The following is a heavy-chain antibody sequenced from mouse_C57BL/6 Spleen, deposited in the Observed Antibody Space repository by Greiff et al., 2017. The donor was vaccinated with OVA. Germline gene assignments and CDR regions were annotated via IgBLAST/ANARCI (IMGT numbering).Heavy chain of an antibody. CDR1: GYTFTSYG. Sequence: EVQLVQSGAELVRPGSSVKMSCKTSGYTFTSYGINWVKQRPGQGLEWIGDIYPGNGYTDYNEKFKGKATLTSDTSSSTAYMQLSSLTSEDSAIYFGARGTGLFDYWGQGTTLTVSS. CDR2: IYPGNGYT. V-gene: IGHV1-58*01. CDR3: ARGTGLFDY. J-gene: IGHJ2*01. D-gene: IGHD4-1*01.